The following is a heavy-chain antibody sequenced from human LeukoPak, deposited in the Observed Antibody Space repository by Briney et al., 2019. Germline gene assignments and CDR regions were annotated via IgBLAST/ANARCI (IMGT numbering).Heavy chain of an antibody. V-gene: IGHV3-7*01. D-gene: IGHD2-2*03. Sequence: GGSLRLSCAASGFTFSSYWMSWVRQAPGKGLEWVANIKQDGSEKYYVDSVKGRFTISRDNAKNTLYLQMNSLRAEDTAVYYCARDGYCSSTSCIDAFDIWGQGTMVTVSS. J-gene: IGHJ3*02. CDR1: GFTFSSYW. CDR2: IKQDGSEK. CDR3: ARDGYCSSTSCIDAFDI.